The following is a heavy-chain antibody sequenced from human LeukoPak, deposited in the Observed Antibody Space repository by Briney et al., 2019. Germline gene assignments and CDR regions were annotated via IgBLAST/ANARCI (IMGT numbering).Heavy chain of an antibody. CDR1: GFTFSSYG. J-gene: IGHJ4*02. V-gene: IGHV3-30*02. D-gene: IGHD3-16*01. Sequence: GGSLRLSCAASGFTFSSYGMHWVRQAPGKGLEWVAFIRYDGSNKYYADSVKGRFTISRDNSKKTLYLQMNSLRAEDTAVYYCAKDHWATTASVCDYWGQGTLVTVSS. CDR2: IRYDGSNK. CDR3: AKDHWATTASVCDY.